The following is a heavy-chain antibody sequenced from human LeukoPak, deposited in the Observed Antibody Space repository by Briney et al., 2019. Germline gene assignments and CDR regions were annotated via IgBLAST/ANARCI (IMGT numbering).Heavy chain of an antibody. CDR1: GFTFSSYY. D-gene: IGHD1-26*01. Sequence: GGSLRLSCAASGFTFSSYYMSWVPQAPGKGLEWVANIKQDGSDKYYVDSVKGRFTISTDITKNSLYLQMNSLRAEETAVYYCARDRIDYSGSYYYYYYMDVWGKGTTVTVSS. J-gene: IGHJ6*03. V-gene: IGHV3-7*01. CDR3: ARDRIDYSGSYYYYYYMDV. CDR2: IKQDGSDK.